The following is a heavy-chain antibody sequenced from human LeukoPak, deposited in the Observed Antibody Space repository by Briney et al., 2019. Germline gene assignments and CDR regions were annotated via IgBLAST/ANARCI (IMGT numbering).Heavy chain of an antibody. CDR2: IWYDGSDK. J-gene: IGHJ5*02. CDR3: ARDPITLIRGVITPAGGWFDP. CDR1: GFTFRDYG. V-gene: IGHV3-33*01. Sequence: GRSLRLSCAAPGFTFRDYGMHGVRQAPGKGLEWVAVIWYDGSDKYYADSVKGRFTISRDNSKNTLYLQMNSLRAEDTALYYCARDPITLIRGVITPAGGWFDPWGQGTLVTVSS. D-gene: IGHD3-10*01.